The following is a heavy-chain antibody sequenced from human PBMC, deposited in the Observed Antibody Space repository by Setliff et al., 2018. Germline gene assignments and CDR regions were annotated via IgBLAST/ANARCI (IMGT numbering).Heavy chain of an antibody. J-gene: IGHJ6*03. V-gene: IGHV4-4*07. CDR1: GNSISSDY. CDR3: ARGKSYYYDMDV. CDR2: IYTSGNT. Sequence: SETLSLTCTVSGNSISSDYWSWIRQPAGKGLEWIGRIYTSGNTNYNPSLKSRVTMSVDTSKKQFSLKLSSVTAADTAVYYCARGKSYYYDMDVWGKGTTVTVSS.